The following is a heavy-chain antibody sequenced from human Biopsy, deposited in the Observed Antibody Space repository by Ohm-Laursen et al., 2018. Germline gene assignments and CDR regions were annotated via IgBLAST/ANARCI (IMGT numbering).Heavy chain of an antibody. V-gene: IGHV4-59*01. J-gene: IGHJ6*02. CDR2: IYYSGST. Sequence: TLSLTYTVSGGSISSDYWSWIRQTQGKGLEWIGYIYYSGSTNYNPSLKSRVTISVDTSKNQFSLRLNSVTAADTAVYYCARATNSTGWPYYYFYGMDVWGQGTTVTVSS. CDR3: ARATNSTGWPYYYFYGMDV. CDR1: GGSISSDY. D-gene: IGHD2/OR15-2a*01.